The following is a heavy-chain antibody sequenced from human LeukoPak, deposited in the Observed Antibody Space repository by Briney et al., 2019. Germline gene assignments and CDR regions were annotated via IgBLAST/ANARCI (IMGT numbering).Heavy chain of an antibody. D-gene: IGHD3-10*01. CDR3: ATEHYYGSGRLDP. CDR2: IKLDGSEK. J-gene: IGHJ5*02. Sequence: GGSLRLSCAASGFTFRSYWMTWGRQAPGKGLEWVANIKLDGSEKYYVDSVKGRFTISRDNAKSSLYLQMNSLRAEDTAVYYCATEHYYGSGRLDPWGQGTLVTVSS. CDR1: GFTFRSYW. V-gene: IGHV3-7*03.